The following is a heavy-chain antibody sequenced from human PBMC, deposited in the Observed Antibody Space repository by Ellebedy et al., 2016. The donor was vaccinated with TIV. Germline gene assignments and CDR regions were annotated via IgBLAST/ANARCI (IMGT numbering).Heavy chain of an antibody. V-gene: IGHV1-2*02. Sequence: AASVKVSCKASGYTFTAYSIHWVRQVPGQGLEWMGFISPYSGATNYAPRFQGRVIMTRDTSINTAYMELSSLTSDDTAVYYCGAGPAGDFDYWGQGTLVTVSS. CDR3: GAGPAGDFDY. J-gene: IGHJ4*02. CDR1: GYTFTAYS. CDR2: ISPYSGAT. D-gene: IGHD3-10*01.